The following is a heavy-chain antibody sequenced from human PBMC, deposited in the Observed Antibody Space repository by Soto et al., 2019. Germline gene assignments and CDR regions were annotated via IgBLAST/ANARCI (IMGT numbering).Heavy chain of an antibody. V-gene: IGHV4-34*01. J-gene: IGHJ6*02. Sequence: SETLSLTCAVYGGSFSGYYWTWIRQPPGKGLEWIGGINHSGSTNYNPSLKSRVTISVDTSKNQFSLKLSSVTAADTAVYYCARLKEVVAKIKNYYYGMDVWGQGTTVTVSS. D-gene: IGHD5-12*01. CDR2: INHSGST. CDR1: GGSFSGYY. CDR3: ARLKEVVAKIKNYYYGMDV.